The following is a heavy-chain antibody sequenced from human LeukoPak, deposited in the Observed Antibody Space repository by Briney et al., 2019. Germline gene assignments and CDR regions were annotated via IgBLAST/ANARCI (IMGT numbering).Heavy chain of an antibody. CDR1: GYTFTGYY. CDR3: ARSRDVDTAMAS. CDR2: INPNSGGT. J-gene: IGHJ4*02. Sequence: ASVEVSCKASGYTFTGYYMHWVRQAPGQGLEWMGWINPNSGGTNYAQKFQGRVTMTRDTSISTAYMELSRLRSDDTAVYYCARSRDVDTAMASWGQGTLVTVSS. V-gene: IGHV1-2*02. D-gene: IGHD5-18*01.